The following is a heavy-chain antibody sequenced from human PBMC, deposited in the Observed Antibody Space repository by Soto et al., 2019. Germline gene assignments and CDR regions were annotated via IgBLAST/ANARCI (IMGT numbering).Heavy chain of an antibody. J-gene: IGHJ5*02. CDR3: ARRHLAVAVSPWFDP. CDR2: IDSSGEK. D-gene: IGHD6-19*01. CDR1: GLSITDSEMG. V-gene: IGHV2-26*01. Sequence: QVTLKESGPVLVKPTETLTLRCTASGLSITDSEMGVSWIRQPPGQPLEWLAHIDSSGEKSYRTFLKSRLAISKDPSKSQIVLTMTNMDTADTATYYCARRHLAVAVSPWFDPWGQGIPVTVSS.